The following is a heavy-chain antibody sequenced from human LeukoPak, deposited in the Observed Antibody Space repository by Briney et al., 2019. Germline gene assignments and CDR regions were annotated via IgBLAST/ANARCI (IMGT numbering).Heavy chain of an antibody. CDR1: GGSISSSSYY. CDR2: IYYSGST. V-gene: IGHV4-39*01. Sequence: SETLSLTCTVSGGSISSSSYYWGWIRRPPGKGLEWIGSIYYSGSTYYNPSLKSRVTISVDTSKNQFSLKLSSVTAADTVVYYCANVIVGATETYYFDYWGQGTLVTVSS. CDR3: ANVIVGATETYYFDY. D-gene: IGHD1-26*01. J-gene: IGHJ4*02.